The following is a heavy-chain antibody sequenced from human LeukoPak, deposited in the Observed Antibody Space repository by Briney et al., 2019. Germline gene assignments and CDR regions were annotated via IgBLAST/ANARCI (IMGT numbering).Heavy chain of an antibody. Sequence: GGSLRLSCAASGFTFSRYWMSWVRQVPRKGLEWVANIKQDGGEIYYVDSVKGRFTISRDNAKSSLYLQMNSLRAGDTAVYYCARKTGTTGEAFDYWGQGTQVTVSS. CDR2: IKQDGGEI. D-gene: IGHD1-1*01. J-gene: IGHJ4*02. CDR1: GFTFSRYW. V-gene: IGHV3-7*03. CDR3: ARKTGTTGEAFDY.